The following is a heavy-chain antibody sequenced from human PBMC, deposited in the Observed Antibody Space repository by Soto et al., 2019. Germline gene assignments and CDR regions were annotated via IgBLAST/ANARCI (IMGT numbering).Heavy chain of an antibody. CDR1: KFTFSNYW. CDR2: IKEDGSEK. Sequence: GGSLRLSCVASKFTFSNYWMTWVRQAPGKGLEWVANIKEDGSEKYYVDSVKGRFTISRDNAKNSLYLQMNSLRAEVTAVYYCARVYFKYDYWGQGTLVTVSS. J-gene: IGHJ4*02. V-gene: IGHV3-7*01. D-gene: IGHD3-10*01. CDR3: ARVYFKYDY.